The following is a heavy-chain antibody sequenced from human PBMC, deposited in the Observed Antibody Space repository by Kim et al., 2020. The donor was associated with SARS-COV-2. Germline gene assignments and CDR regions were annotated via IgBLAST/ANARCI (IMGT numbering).Heavy chain of an antibody. CDR3: ARQGGSYFYGMDG. Sequence: YSPSVQGQVTISADKSISTAYLQWSSLKASDTAMYYCARQGGSYFYGMDGWGQGTTVTVSS. D-gene: IGHD1-26*01. V-gene: IGHV5-51*01. J-gene: IGHJ6*02.